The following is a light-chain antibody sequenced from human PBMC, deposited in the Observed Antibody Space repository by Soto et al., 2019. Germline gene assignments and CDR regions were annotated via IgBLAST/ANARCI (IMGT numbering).Light chain of an antibody. CDR1: QGISSA. CDR3: QQLNSYPT. J-gene: IGKJ5*01. V-gene: IGKV1-13*02. Sequence: AIQLTQSPSSLSASVGDRVTITCRASQGISSALAWYQQKPGKAPKLLIYDASSLESGVPSRFIGSGSGTDFTLTICSRQPEDFATYYCQQLNSYPTFGQGTRLEIK. CDR2: DAS.